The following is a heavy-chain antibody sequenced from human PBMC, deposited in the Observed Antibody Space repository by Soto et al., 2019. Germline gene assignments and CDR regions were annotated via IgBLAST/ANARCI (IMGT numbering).Heavy chain of an antibody. J-gene: IGHJ4*02. CDR1: GDTFTANY. CDR2: INPKSGGT. Sequence: QVQLVQSGAEVKKPGASVKVSCKASGDTFTANYIHWVRQAPGQGFEWMGWINPKSGGTNYPQKFQGRVTMTRDTSLSTVYMTLTRVASDETGVYYCAGDLAKGGGSAGFDYWGQGTLVTVSS. CDR3: AGDLAKGGGSAGFDY. D-gene: IGHD3-16*01. V-gene: IGHV1-2*02.